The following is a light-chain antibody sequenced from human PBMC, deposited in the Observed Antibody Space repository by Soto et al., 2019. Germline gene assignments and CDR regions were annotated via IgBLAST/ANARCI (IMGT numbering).Light chain of an antibody. CDR2: DVS. J-gene: IGLJ2*01. CDR1: SSDVGGYDN. CDR3: ISYAGINTVV. Sequence: QSALTQPPSASGSPGQSVTISCTGTSSDVGGYDNVCWYQQHPGKAPKIMMYDVSKRPSGVPDRFSGSKSGDTASLTVSGLQAEDEADYYCISYAGINTVVFGGGTKVTVL. V-gene: IGLV2-8*01.